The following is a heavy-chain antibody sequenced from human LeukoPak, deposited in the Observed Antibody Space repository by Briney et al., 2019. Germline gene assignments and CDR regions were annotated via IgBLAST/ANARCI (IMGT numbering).Heavy chain of an antibody. CDR2: ISYDGSNK. J-gene: IGHJ4*02. CDR1: GFTFSSYG. Sequence: GGSLRLSCAASGFTFSSYGMHWVRQAPGKGLEWVAVISYDGSNKYYADSVKGRFTISRDNSKNTLYLQMNSLRAEDTAVYYCAKALTMIVGAHYLAFDYWGQGTLVTVSS. CDR3: AKALTMIVGAHYLAFDY. V-gene: IGHV3-30*18. D-gene: IGHD3-22*01.